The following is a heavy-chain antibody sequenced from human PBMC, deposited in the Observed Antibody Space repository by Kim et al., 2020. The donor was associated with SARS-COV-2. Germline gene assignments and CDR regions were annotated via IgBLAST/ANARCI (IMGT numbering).Heavy chain of an antibody. CDR1: GGSFSGYY. CDR3: ARGRRRINTKGIHTATGAFDI. J-gene: IGHJ3*02. Sequence: SETLSLTCAVYGGSFSGYYWSWIRQPPGKGLEWIGEINHSGSTNYNPSLKSRVTISVDTSKNQFSLKLSSVTAADTAVYYCARGRRRINTKGIHTATGAFDIWGQGTMVTVSS. CDR2: INHSGST. D-gene: IGHD5-18*01. V-gene: IGHV4-34*01.